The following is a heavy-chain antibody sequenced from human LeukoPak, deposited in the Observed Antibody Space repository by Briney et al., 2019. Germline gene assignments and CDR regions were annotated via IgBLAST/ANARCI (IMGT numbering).Heavy chain of an antibody. CDR3: ARHIGYSAWNPDY. Sequence: GESLKIFCKASGYSFTSYWIGWVRQMPGKGLEWMGIIYPYDSDTRYSPSFQGQVTISADKSISTAYLQWSNLKASDTAMYYCARHIGYSAWNPDYWGQGTLVTVSS. CDR2: IYPYDSDT. J-gene: IGHJ4*02. D-gene: IGHD5-12*01. V-gene: IGHV5-51*01. CDR1: GYSFTSYW.